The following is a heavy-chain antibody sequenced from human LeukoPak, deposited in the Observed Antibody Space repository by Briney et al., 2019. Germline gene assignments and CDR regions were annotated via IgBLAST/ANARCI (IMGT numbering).Heavy chain of an antibody. J-gene: IGHJ4*02. D-gene: IGHD4-17*01. Sequence: GGSLRLSCVASGFTFDNYAMSWVRQAPGKGLEWVSGINVGGASIYYADSVKGRFTISRDNSKNTLFLQMDSLRAEDTAVYYCAKSRDVLTVIRIHFDSWGQGSQVTVSS. CDR2: INVGGASI. V-gene: IGHV3-23*01. CDR3: AKSRDVLTVIRIHFDS. CDR1: GFTFDNYA.